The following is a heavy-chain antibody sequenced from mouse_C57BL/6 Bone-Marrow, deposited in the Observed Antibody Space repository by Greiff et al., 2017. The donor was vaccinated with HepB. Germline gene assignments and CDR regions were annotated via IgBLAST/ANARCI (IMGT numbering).Heavy chain of an antibody. V-gene: IGHV5-17*01. CDR1: GFTFSDYG. CDR3: ALDYYGSSDWYFDV. Sequence: EVQLQQSGGGLVKPGGSLKLSCAASGFTFSDYGMHWVRQAPEKGLEWVAYISSGSSTIYYADTVKGRFTISRDNAKNTLFLQMTSLRSEDTAMYYCALDYYGSSDWYFDVWGTGTTVTVSS. CDR2: ISSGSSTI. J-gene: IGHJ1*03. D-gene: IGHD1-1*01.